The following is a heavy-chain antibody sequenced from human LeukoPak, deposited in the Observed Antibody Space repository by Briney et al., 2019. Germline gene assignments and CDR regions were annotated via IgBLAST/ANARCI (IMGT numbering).Heavy chain of an antibody. V-gene: IGHV1-2*02. J-gene: IGHJ5*02. CDR1: GYTFTGYY. D-gene: IGHD5-12*01. Sequence: GASVKVSCKASGYTFTGYYMHWVRQAPGQGLEWMGWIIPNSGGTNYAQKFQGRVTMTRDTSIGTAYMELSRLRSDDTAVYYCATSGYGEDWFDPWGQGTLVTVSS. CDR3: ATSGYGEDWFDP. CDR2: IIPNSGGT.